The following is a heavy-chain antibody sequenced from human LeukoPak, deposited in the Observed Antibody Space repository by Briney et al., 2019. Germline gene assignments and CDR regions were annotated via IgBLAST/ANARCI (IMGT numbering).Heavy chain of an antibody. V-gene: IGHV4-59*01. Sequence: SETLSLTCTVSGGSISSYYWSWIRHPPGKGLEWIGYIYYSGSTNYNPSLKSRVTISVDTSKNQFSLKLSSVTAADTAVYNCARAYYGSGIGSWGQGTLVTVSS. CDR2: IYYSGST. J-gene: IGHJ5*02. D-gene: IGHD3-10*01. CDR3: ARAYYGSGIGS. CDR1: GGSISSYY.